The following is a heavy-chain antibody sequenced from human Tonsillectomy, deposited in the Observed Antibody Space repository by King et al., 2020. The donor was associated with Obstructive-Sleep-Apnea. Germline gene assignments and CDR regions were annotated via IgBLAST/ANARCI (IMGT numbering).Heavy chain of an antibody. V-gene: IGHV3-33*01. J-gene: IGHJ3*02. Sequence: VQMVESGGDVVQRGGSLRLSCAASGFIFSDYDMHWVRQAPGKGLGWLAVIWDDGSTEYYAASVKGRFTVSRDNSKDTLYLQMNSLRADDTAVYYCARSYDRSTYRDALDIWGQGTLVTVSS. CDR2: IWDDGSTE. CDR1: GFIFSDYD. CDR3: ARSYDRSTYRDALDI. D-gene: IGHD3-22*01.